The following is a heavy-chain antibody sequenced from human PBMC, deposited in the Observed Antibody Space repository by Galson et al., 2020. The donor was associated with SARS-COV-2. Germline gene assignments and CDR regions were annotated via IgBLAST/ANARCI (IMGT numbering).Heavy chain of an antibody. J-gene: IGHJ4*02. CDR2: IRSKAYGGTT. CDR3: TRDDFWSGYYAH. D-gene: IGHD3-3*01. V-gene: IGHV3-49*04. Sequence: GESLKISCTASGFTFGDYAMSWVRQAPGKGLEWVGFIRSKAYGGTTEYAASVKGRFTSSRDDSKSIAYLQMNSLKTEDTAVYYCTRDDFWSGYYAHWGQGTLVTVSS. CDR1: GFTFGDYA.